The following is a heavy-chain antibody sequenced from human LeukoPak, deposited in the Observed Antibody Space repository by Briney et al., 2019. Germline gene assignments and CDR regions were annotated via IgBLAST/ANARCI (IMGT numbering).Heavy chain of an antibody. D-gene: IGHD6-19*01. CDR3: ARDFSGWYDY. J-gene: IGHJ4*02. CDR1: GDSISSYY. Sequence: SETLSLTCTVSGDSISSYYWTWIRQPPGKGLEWIGYIYYSGSTNYNPSLKSRVTISIDTSKNQFSLKLSSVTAADTAVYYCARDFSGWYDYWGQGALVTVSS. V-gene: IGHV4-59*01. CDR2: IYYSGST.